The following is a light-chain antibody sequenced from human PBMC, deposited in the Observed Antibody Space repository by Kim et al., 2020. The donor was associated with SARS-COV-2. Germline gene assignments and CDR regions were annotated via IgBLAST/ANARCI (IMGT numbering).Light chain of an antibody. CDR1: QSLSATY. CDR2: GTS. CDR3: QQYISSPRT. J-gene: IGKJ1*01. V-gene: IGKV3-20*01. Sequence: EIVLTQFPGTLSLSPGERATLSCRASQSLSATYLAWYQQKPGQAPRLLIYGTSNRATGIPDRFSGSVSGTDFTLTISRLEPEDFAVYYCQQYISSPRTFGQGTKVDIK.